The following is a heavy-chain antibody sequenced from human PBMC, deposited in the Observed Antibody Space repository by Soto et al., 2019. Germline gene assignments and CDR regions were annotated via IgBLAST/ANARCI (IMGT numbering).Heavy chain of an antibody. Sequence: GASVNVSCKASGYRFTSYGIGWVRQAPGQGLEWMGWINAYNGNTNYAQNLQGRVTLTTDTSTSTAYMELRSLRSNDTAVYYCAMVDVYVTPSPQDVWGQGTTVT. CDR2: INAYNGNT. CDR3: AMVDVYVTPSPQDV. J-gene: IGHJ6*02. V-gene: IGHV1-18*01. CDR1: GYRFTSYG. D-gene: IGHD3-16*01.